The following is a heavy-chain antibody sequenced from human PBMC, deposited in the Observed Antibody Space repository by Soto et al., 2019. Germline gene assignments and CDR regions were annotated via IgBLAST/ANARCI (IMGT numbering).Heavy chain of an antibody. Sequence: GASVKVSCKASGYTFTSYDINWVRQATGQGLEWMGWMNPNSGNTGYAQKFQGRVTMTRNTSISTAYMELSSLRSEDTAVYYCARTGMDDPNFDYWGQGTLVTVSS. V-gene: IGHV1-8*01. CDR3: ARTGMDDPNFDY. CDR2: MNPNSGNT. D-gene: IGHD3-10*01. J-gene: IGHJ4*02. CDR1: GYTFTSYD.